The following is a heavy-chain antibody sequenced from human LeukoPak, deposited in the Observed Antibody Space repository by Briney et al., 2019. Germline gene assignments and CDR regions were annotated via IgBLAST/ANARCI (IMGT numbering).Heavy chain of an antibody. CDR2: ISHSENT. CDR1: GGSISSRSW. CDR3: ARSDYIWGSYRVYDY. D-gene: IGHD3-16*02. Sequence: SGPLSLTCAVSGGSISSRSWWSWVRQAPGKGLEWIGEISHSENTNYNPSLKSRVTTSIDKSNNQFSLNLTSVTAADTAVYYCARSDYIWGSYRVYDYWGQGTLVTVSS. V-gene: IGHV4-4*02. J-gene: IGHJ4*02.